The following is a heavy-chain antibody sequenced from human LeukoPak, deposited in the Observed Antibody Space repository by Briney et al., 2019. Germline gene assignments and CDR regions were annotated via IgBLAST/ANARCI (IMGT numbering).Heavy chain of an antibody. CDR3: ARDKIPVGSSHKSWFDP. CDR1: GFTFSSYS. CDR2: ISSSSSYI. J-gene: IGHJ5*02. D-gene: IGHD1-26*01. V-gene: IGHV3-21*01. Sequence: GGSLRLSCAASGFTFSSYSMNWVRQAPGKGLEWVSSISSSSSYIYYADSVKGRFTISRDNAKNSLYLQMNSLRAEDTAVYYCARDKIPVGSSHKSWFDPWGQGTLVTVSS.